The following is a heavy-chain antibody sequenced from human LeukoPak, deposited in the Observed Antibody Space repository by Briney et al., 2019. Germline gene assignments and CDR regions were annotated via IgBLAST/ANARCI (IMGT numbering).Heavy chain of an antibody. CDR1: GFTFRDYA. CDR3: ARVVPDPGLVRGLLDY. V-gene: IGHV3-23*01. J-gene: IGHJ4*02. Sequence: PGGSLRLSCTASGFTFRDYAMSWVRRAPGRGLEWVSLIFGNGAGTYYADSVKGRFTISRDNAKDTLYLQMNSLRADDTAVYYCARVVPDPGLVRGLLDYWGQGTLVTVSS. D-gene: IGHD6-19*01. CDR2: IFGNGAGT.